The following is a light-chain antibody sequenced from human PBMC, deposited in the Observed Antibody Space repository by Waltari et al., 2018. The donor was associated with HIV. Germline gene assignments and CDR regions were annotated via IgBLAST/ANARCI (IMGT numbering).Light chain of an antibody. CDR1: QSVTKN. CDR2: GAS. CDR3: QQYHNYWT. J-gene: IGKJ1*01. Sequence: EVVLTQSPATVSVSPGGRVILSCRASQSVTKNLAWYQQKPGQATRLVSCGASTRAAGVPARFTGRGSGTQFTLTISSLQSEDFAIYYCQQYHNYWTFGQGSK. V-gene: IGKV3-15*01.